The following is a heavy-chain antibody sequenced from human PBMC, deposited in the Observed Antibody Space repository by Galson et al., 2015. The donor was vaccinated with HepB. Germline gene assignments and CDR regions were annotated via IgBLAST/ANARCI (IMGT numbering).Heavy chain of an antibody. CDR1: GGSISSSNW. Sequence: ETLYLTCAVSGGSISSSNWWRWVRQPPGKGLEWIGEIYHSGSTNYNPALKSRGIMTGDKPKNQFSLKLSAVTAADTAVYYCARIVAYEVVVDPQIRSLNYYGMDVWGQGTTATVSS. CDR2: IYHSGST. D-gene: IGHD2-21*01. CDR3: ARIVAYEVVVDPQIRSLNYYGMDV. J-gene: IGHJ6*02. V-gene: IGHV4-4*02.